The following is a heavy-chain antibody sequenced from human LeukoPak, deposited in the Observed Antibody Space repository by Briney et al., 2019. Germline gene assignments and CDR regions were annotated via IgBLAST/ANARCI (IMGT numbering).Heavy chain of an antibody. D-gene: IGHD3-22*01. CDR2: FDPEDGET. J-gene: IGHJ6*02. CDR1: GYTLTELS. Sequence: ASVKVSCKVSGYTLTELSMHWVRQAPGKGLEWMGGFDPEDGETIYAQKFQGRVTMTEDTSTDTAYMELSSLRSEDTAVYYCATAHLRIVVVSPSDYYYGMDVWGQGTTVTVSS. CDR3: ATAHLRIVVVSPSDYYYGMDV. V-gene: IGHV1-24*01.